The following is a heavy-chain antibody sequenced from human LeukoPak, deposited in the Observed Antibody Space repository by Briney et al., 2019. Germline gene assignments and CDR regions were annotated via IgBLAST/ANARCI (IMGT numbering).Heavy chain of an antibody. CDR3: ARVGRYCSGGSCRRSLDY. CDR2: IYHSGST. CDR1: GGSISSSNW. V-gene: IGHV4-4*02. Sequence: SGTLSLTCAVSGGSISSSNWWSWVRQPPGKGLERIGEIYHSGSTNYNPSLKSRVTISVDKSKNQFSLKLSSVTAADTAVYYCARVGRYCSGGSCRRSLDYWGQGTLVTVSS. J-gene: IGHJ4*02. D-gene: IGHD2-15*01.